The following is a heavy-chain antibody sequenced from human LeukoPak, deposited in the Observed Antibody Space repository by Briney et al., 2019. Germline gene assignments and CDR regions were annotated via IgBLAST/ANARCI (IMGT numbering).Heavy chain of an antibody. D-gene: IGHD3-10*01. V-gene: IGHV4-39*06. CDR3: ARHPTYYYGSGSYYNVHFDY. Sequence: SETLSLTCTVSGGSISTTNYYWGWVRQPPGKGLEWIGNIFYSGSTYYSPSLKSRVTISLDTSRNQFPLKLNSVTAADTAVYYCARHPTYYYGSGSYYNVHFDYWGQGTLVTVSS. CDR1: GGSISTTNYY. J-gene: IGHJ4*02. CDR2: IFYSGST.